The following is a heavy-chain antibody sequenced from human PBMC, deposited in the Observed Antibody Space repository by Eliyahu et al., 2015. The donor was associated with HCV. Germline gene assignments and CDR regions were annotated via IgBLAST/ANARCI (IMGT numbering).Heavy chain of an antibody. J-gene: IGHJ4*02. CDR3: ARATTQTMKPPSY. V-gene: IGHV1-8*02. CDR1: GYTFTSYD. CDR2: MNPNSGNT. D-gene: IGHD4-17*01. Sequence: EVKKPGASVKVSCKSSGYTFTSYDINWVRQASGQGLEWMGWMNPNSGNTGYAQKFQGRVTMTRDSSISTAYMELTSLTSEDTAVYYCARATTQTMKPPSYWGQGTRVTVSS.